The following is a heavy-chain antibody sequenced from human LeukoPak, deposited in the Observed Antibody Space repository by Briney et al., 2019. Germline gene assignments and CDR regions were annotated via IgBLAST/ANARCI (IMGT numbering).Heavy chain of an antibody. V-gene: IGHV3-21*01. CDR3: ARDFSTRETYYYDSSGYYHDY. D-gene: IGHD3-22*01. CDR1: GFTFSSYS. CDR2: ISSSSSYI. J-gene: IGHJ4*02. Sequence: PGGSLRLSCAASGFTFSSYSMNWVRQAPGKGLEWVSSISSSSSYIYYADSVKGRFTISRDNAKDSLYLQMNSLRAEDTAVYYCARDFSTRETYYYDSSGYYHDYWGQGTLVTVSS.